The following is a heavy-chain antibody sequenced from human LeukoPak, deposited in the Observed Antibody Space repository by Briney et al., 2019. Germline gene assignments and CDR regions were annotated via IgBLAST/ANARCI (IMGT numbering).Heavy chain of an antibody. Sequence: GGSLRLSCAASGFTFSDFGINWVRQAPGKGLEWVSSISSSSSYISYADSVKGRFTISRDNAKNSLDLQMNSLRAEDTAVYYCAIDRYSSGWYTFDYWGQGTLVTVSS. CDR1: GFTFSDFG. V-gene: IGHV3-21*01. D-gene: IGHD6-19*01. CDR2: ISSSSSYI. CDR3: AIDRYSSGWYTFDY. J-gene: IGHJ4*02.